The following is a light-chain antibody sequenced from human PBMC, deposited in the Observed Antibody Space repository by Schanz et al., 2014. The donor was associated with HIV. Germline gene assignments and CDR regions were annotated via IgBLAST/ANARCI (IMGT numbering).Light chain of an antibody. Sequence: EIVLTQSPGTLSLSPGERATLSCRASQSVNTNYLAWYQQKPGQAPRLLIFGASSRATGIPDRFSGSGSGTDFTLTINRLEPEDFAVYYCQQYGSSPRTFGQGTKLEIK. CDR3: QQYGSSPRT. V-gene: IGKV3-20*01. CDR2: GAS. J-gene: IGKJ2*01. CDR1: QSVNTNY.